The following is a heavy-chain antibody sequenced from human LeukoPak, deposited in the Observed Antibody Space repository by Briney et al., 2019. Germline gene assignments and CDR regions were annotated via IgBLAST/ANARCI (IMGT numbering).Heavy chain of an antibody. J-gene: IGHJ3*02. D-gene: IGHD3-10*01. CDR1: GFTFSSYG. Sequence: PGRSLRLSCAASGFTFSSYGMHWVRLAPGKGLEWVAVISYDGSNKYYADSVKGRFTISRDNSKNTLYLQMNSLRAEDTAVYYCAKDRGAGMTSDAFDIWGQGTMVTVSS. V-gene: IGHV3-30*18. CDR3: AKDRGAGMTSDAFDI. CDR2: ISYDGSNK.